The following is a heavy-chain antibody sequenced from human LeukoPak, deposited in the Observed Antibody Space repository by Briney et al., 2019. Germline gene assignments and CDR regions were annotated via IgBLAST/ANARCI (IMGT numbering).Heavy chain of an antibody. Sequence: SETLSLTYSVSGASISSHYWSWIRQPPGKGLEWIGYIYYSVRTNYNPSLKSRVTISVDMPNNQFSLKMSSVTAADTAVYYCARTGDGYNYYNYYYMDVWGKGTTVTVTS. CDR2: IYYSVRT. V-gene: IGHV4-59*11. D-gene: IGHD5-24*01. CDR3: ARTGDGYNYYNYYYMDV. CDR1: GASISSHY. J-gene: IGHJ6*03.